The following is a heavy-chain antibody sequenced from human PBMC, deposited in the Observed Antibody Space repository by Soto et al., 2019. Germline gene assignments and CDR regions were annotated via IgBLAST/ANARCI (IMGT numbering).Heavy chain of an antibody. V-gene: IGHV1-8*01. J-gene: IGHJ4*02. Sequence: GASVKVSCKASGYTFTSLDINWLRQATGQGLEWMGWMNPNSGSTGSAQKFQGRVAMTRDTSINTAYMELSSLRSDDTAVYYCARGRGYSDGIDYWGQGTLVTVSS. CDR1: GYTFTSLD. D-gene: IGHD2-15*01. CDR3: ARGRGYSDGIDY. CDR2: MNPNSGST.